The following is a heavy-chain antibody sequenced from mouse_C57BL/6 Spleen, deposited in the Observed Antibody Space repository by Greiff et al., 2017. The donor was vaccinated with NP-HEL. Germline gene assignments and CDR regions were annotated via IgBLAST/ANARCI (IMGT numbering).Heavy chain of an antibody. CDR1: GFTFSSYA. J-gene: IGHJ2*01. CDR2: ISSGGDYI. D-gene: IGHD1-3*01. V-gene: IGHV5-9-1*02. Sequence: EVKLMESGEGLVKPGGSLKLSCAASGFTFSSYAMSWVRQTPEKRLEWVAYISSGGDYIYYADTVKGRFTISRDNARNTLYLQMSSLKSEDTAMYYCTRGRVGSYYFDYWGQGTTLTVSS. CDR3: TRGRVGSYYFDY.